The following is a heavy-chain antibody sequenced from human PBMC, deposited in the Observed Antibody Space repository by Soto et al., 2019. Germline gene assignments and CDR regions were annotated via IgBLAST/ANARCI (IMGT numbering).Heavy chain of an antibody. CDR1: GYTFTSYD. V-gene: IGHV1-8*01. CDR2: MNPNSGNT. J-gene: IGHJ4*02. D-gene: IGHD2-8*01. Sequence: ASLKVSCKASGYTFTSYDINWVRQATGQGLEWMGWMNPNSGNTGYAQKFQGRVTMTRNTSISTAYMELSSLRSEDTAVYYCARAYCTNGVCYTPGYWGQGTLVTVSS. CDR3: ARAYCTNGVCYTPGY.